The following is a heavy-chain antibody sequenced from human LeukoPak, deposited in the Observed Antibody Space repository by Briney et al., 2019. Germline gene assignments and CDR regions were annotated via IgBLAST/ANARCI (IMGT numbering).Heavy chain of an antibody. CDR1: GYSFSGYY. V-gene: IGHV1-2*02. Sequence: ASVKVSCKASGYSFSGYYIHWVRQAPGQGLEWMGWINPKSGGTQFKENFQGRVTMTRDSSISTAYLELSRLRSDDTAVYYCARDTDYTTDYWGQGTLVTVSS. CDR3: ARDTDYTTDY. J-gene: IGHJ4*02. CDR2: INPKSGGT. D-gene: IGHD4-11*01.